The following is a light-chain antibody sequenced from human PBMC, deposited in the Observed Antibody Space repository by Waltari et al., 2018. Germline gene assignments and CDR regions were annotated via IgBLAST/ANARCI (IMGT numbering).Light chain of an antibody. CDR3: LQDYSYPRT. CDR2: AAS. CDR1: QGVRND. J-gene: IGKJ1*01. Sequence: AIQMTQSPSSLSASIGDRVTITCRASQGVRNDVGWYQQKPGKAPKLLVYAASTLHIGGPSRFSGSGSDTDFTLTVTSLQPEDFATYYCLQDYSYPRTCDQGTRVEIK. V-gene: IGKV1-6*01.